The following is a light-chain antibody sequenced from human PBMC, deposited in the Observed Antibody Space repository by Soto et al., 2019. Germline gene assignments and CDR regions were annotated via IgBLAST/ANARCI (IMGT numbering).Light chain of an antibody. CDR2: DTS. CDR3: QQYNKWPQWT. Sequence: MTQSPATLSVTPGEGVTLSCRANQGIGDTLAWYQHKPGQTPRLLIYDTSTRATGVPARFSGSRSGTDFTLTISSLQSEDFAVYYCQQYNKWPQWTFGQGTKVDIK. J-gene: IGKJ1*01. V-gene: IGKV3-15*01. CDR1: QGIGDT.